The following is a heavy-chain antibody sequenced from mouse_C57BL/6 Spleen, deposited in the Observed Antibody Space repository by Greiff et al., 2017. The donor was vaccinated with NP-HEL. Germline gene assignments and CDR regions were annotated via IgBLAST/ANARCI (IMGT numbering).Heavy chain of an antibody. D-gene: IGHD1-1*01. Sequence: VQGVESGAELARPGASVKLSCKASGYTFTSYGISWVKQRTGQGLEWIGEIYPRSGNTYYNEKFKGKATLTADKSSSTAYMELRSLTSEDSAVYFCARSTTVVANWYFDVWGTGTTVTVSS. CDR3: ARSTTVVANWYFDV. CDR2: IYPRSGNT. V-gene: IGHV1-81*01. J-gene: IGHJ1*03. CDR1: GYTFTSYG.